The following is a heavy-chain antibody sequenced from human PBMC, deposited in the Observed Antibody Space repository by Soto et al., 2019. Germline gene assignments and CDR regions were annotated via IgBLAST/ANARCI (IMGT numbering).Heavy chain of an antibody. V-gene: IGHV1-18*01. D-gene: IGHD2-21*02. J-gene: IGHJ4*02. CDR3: ARAGIDCGGDCYSDD. Sequence: ASVKVSCKASGYTFTSYGISWVRQAPGQGLEWMGWISAYNGNTSYAQKLQGRVTMTTDTSTSTAYMELRSLRSDDTAVYYCARAGIDCGGDCYSDDWGQGTLVPVAS. CDR2: ISAYNGNT. CDR1: GYTFTSYG.